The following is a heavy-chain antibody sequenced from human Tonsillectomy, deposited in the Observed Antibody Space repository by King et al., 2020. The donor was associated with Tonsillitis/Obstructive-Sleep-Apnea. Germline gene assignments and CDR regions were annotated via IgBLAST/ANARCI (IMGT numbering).Heavy chain of an antibody. Sequence: VQLVESGGDLVQPGGSLRLSFAASGFTFSTYWMTWVRQAPGKGLEWVASIKEDGSEKDYADSMKGRFTISRDNAKKSLFLQMNSLRVEDTAVYYCARGTIAPPGIDYWGQGTLVTVSS. CDR2: IKEDGSEK. D-gene: IGHD6-13*01. CDR3: ARGTIAPPGIDY. V-gene: IGHV3-7*04. CDR1: GFTFSTYW. J-gene: IGHJ4*02.